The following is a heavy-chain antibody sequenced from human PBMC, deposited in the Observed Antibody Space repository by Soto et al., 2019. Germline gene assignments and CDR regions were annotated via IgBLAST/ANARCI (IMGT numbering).Heavy chain of an antibody. Sequence: PGGSLRLSCSASGFTFSDYYMSWIRPAPGKGLEWVSYISNSGTTIYYADSVKGRFTISRDNAKDSLYLHINSLRAVDTAVYYCARSFGVAAAGPFDYWGQGTLVTVSS. CDR3: ARSFGVAAAGPFDY. V-gene: IGHV3-11*01. CDR1: GFTFSDYY. D-gene: IGHD6-13*01. J-gene: IGHJ4*02. CDR2: ISNSGTTI.